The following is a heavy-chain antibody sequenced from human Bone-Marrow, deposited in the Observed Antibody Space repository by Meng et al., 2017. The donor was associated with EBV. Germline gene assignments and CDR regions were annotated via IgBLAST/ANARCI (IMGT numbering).Heavy chain of an antibody. J-gene: IGHJ4*02. CDR1: GGKFSSDA. V-gene: IGHV1-69*06. D-gene: IGHD3-10*01. CDR3: ASESGRGYTPDY. CDR2: LIPMLGAP. Sequence: VQLVQSGAEGKKPGSSVKVYCKPSGGKFSSDAISWVRQAPGQGLEWMGGLIPMLGAPNYAQKFQDRVTIIADKSTSIHYMELSSLRSDDTAVYYCASESGRGYTPDYWGRGTLVTVSS.